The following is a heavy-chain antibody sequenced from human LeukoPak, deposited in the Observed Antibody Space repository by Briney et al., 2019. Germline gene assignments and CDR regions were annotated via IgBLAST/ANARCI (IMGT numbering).Heavy chain of an antibody. Sequence: ASVKVSCKASGYTFTSYYMHWVRQAPGQGLEWMGIINPSGGSTSYAQKFQGRVTMTRDASTSTVYMELSSLRSEDTAVYYCARDDSSGYHTDYWGQGTLVTVSS. J-gene: IGHJ4*02. CDR1: GYTFTSYY. CDR2: INPSGGST. D-gene: IGHD3-22*01. V-gene: IGHV1-46*01. CDR3: ARDDSSGYHTDY.